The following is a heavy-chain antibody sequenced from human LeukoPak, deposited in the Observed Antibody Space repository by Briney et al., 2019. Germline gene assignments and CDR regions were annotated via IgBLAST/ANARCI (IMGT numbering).Heavy chain of an antibody. V-gene: IGHV3-21*01. CDR2: IGSGGSDI. CDR1: GFKFSDYG. J-gene: IGHJ3*02. CDR3: ASTGNPLYCGGDCSKGLFHAFDI. D-gene: IGHD2-21*01. Sequence: PGGSLRLSCAASGFKFSDYGMNWVRQAPGGGLEWVSSIGSGGSDIYYADSVKGRFTISRDNAKNSLYLQMNSLRAEDTAVYYCASTGNPLYCGGDCSKGLFHAFDIWGQGTMVTVSS.